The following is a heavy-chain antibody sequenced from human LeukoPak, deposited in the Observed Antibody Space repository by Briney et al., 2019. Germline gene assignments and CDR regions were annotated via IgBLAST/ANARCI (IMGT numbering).Heavy chain of an antibody. V-gene: IGHV3-48*01. D-gene: IGHD3-3*01. J-gene: IGHJ6*03. CDR1: GFTFSSYS. CDR2: ISSSSSTI. CDR3: ARDRANYDFWSGYGGMGTNYYYYMDV. Sequence: GGSLRLSCAASGFTFSSYSMNWVRQAPGKGLEWVSYISSSSSTIYYADSVKGRFTISRDNAKNSLYLQMNSLRAEDTAVYYCARDRANYDFWSGYGGMGTNYYYYMDVWGKGTTVTVSS.